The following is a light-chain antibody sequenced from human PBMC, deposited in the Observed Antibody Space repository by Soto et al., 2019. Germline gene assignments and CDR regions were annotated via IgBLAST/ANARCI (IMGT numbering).Light chain of an antibody. V-gene: IGLV2-8*01. J-gene: IGLJ2*01. Sequence: QSALTQPPSASGSPGQSVTISCTGTSSDVGGYNYVSWYQQHPGKAPKLMIYEVSKRPSGVPDRFSGSKSGNTASLTVSGLQAEDEADYYCSSYAGSNNFERVFGGGTKL. CDR3: SSYAGSNNFERV. CDR2: EVS. CDR1: SSDVGGYNY.